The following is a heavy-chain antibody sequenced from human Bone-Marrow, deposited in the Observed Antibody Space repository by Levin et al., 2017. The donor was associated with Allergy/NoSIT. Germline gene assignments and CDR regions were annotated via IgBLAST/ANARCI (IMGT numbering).Heavy chain of an antibody. CDR1: GFTFNIYW. J-gene: IGHJ4*02. D-gene: IGHD3-22*01. CDR2: IKQDGSEK. CDR3: ARLDYYDSSQLDY. V-gene: IGHV3-7*01. Sequence: SCAASGFTFNIYWMSWVRQSPGKGLEWVATIKQDGSEKHLVDSVKGRFTISRDNAKNSLYLQLNSLRAEDTAVYYCARLDYYDSSQLDYWGRGALVTVSS.